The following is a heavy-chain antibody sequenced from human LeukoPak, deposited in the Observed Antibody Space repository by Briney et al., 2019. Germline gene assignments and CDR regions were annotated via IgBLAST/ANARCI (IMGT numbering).Heavy chain of an antibody. CDR2: ISSSSSYI. Sequence: GGSLRLSCAASGFSFSSYSMNWVRLAPGKGLEWVSSISSSSSYIYYADSVKGRFTISRDNAKNSLYLQMNSLRAEDTAIYYCAKDTAEFIWGALKHDFDVWGQGTTITVSS. J-gene: IGHJ3*01. CDR3: AKDTAEFIWGALKHDFDV. V-gene: IGHV3-21*04. D-gene: IGHD3-16*01. CDR1: GFSFSSYS.